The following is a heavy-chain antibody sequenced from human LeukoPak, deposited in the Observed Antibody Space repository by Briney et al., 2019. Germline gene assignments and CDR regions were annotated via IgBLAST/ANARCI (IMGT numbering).Heavy chain of an antibody. V-gene: IGHV3-15*07. CDR2: IKSEIDGGTT. J-gene: IGHJ3*02. Sequence: GGSLRLSCAASYFTFTDTWMNWVRQAPGKGLEWVGRIKSEIDGGTTDYAAPVQGRFTISRDDSQAIVYLQMNSLKTEDTAVYYCTTGGNVIVAGTRAFDIWGQGTTVTVSS. D-gene: IGHD5-12*01. CDR1: YFTFTDTW. CDR3: TTGGNVIVAGTRAFDI.